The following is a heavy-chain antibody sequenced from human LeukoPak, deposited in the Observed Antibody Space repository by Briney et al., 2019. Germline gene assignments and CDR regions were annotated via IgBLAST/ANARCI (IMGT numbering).Heavy chain of an antibody. CDR3: ARDHSTLNPQVAFDI. CDR2: VSSSSSTI. V-gene: IGHV3-48*01. D-gene: IGHD3-16*01. CDR1: GFTSSSYS. J-gene: IGHJ3*02. Sequence: GGSLRLSCAASGFTSSSYSMNWVRQAPGKGLEWISYVSSSSSTIYYADSVKGRFTISRDNAKNSLYLQMNSLRAEDTAVYYCARDHSTLNPQVAFDIWGQGTMVTVSS.